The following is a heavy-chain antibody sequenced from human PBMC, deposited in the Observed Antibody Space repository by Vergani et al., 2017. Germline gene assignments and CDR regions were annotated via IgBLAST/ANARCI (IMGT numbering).Heavy chain of an antibody. J-gene: IGHJ4*02. Sequence: QVQLQESGPGLVKPSETLSLTCTVSGGSISSGGYYWSWIRQHPGKGLEWIGYIYYSGSTYYNPSLKSRVTISVDTSKNQFSLKLSSVTAADTAVYYCARVDSSTSCYPFDYWGQGTLVTVSS. CDR1: GGSISSGGYY. CDR3: ARVDSSTSCYPFDY. D-gene: IGHD2-2*01. V-gene: IGHV4-31*03. CDR2: IYYSGST.